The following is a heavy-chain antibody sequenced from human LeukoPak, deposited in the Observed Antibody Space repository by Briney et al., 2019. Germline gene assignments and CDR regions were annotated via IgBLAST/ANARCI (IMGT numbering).Heavy chain of an antibody. CDR3: ARGSGYSYGFYWYFDL. V-gene: IGHV1-2*02. D-gene: IGHD5-18*01. CDR2: INPNSGGT. CDR1: GYTFTGYY. J-gene: IGHJ2*01. Sequence: ASVKVSCKASGYTFTGYYIHWVRQAPGQGLEWMGWINPNSGGTNYAQKFQGRVTMARDTSISTAYMELSRLRSDDTAVYYCARGSGYSYGFYWYFDLWGRGTLVTVSS.